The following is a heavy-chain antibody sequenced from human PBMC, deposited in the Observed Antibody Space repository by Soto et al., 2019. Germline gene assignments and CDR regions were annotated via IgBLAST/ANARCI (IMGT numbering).Heavy chain of an antibody. Sequence: QVQLQQWGAGLLKPSETLSLTCAVYGGSFSGYYWSWIRQPPGKGLEWIGEINHSGSTNYNPSLKSRVSISVDTSKNQFSLKLSSVTAADTAVYYCARGGSIAVAGYYFDYWGQGTLVTVSS. D-gene: IGHD6-19*01. CDR1: GGSFSGYY. V-gene: IGHV4-34*01. CDR2: INHSGST. J-gene: IGHJ4*02. CDR3: ARGGSIAVAGYYFDY.